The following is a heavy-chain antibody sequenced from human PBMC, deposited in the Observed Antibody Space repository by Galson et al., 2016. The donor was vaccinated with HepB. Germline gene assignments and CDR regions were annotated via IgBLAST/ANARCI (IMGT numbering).Heavy chain of an antibody. J-gene: IGHJ3*02. CDR2: INHTGNT. CDR1: GGSLSAYY. V-gene: IGHV4-34*01. Sequence: SETLSLTCAVHGGSLSAYYWNWIRQAPGKGLEWIGEINHTGNTDYNPSLKRRVTVSVDTSNMQFSLNLNSVTAADTAVYFCASGFCSGGSCYSGAFDIWSQGTVVTVSA. D-gene: IGHD2-15*01. CDR3: ASGFCSGGSCYSGAFDI.